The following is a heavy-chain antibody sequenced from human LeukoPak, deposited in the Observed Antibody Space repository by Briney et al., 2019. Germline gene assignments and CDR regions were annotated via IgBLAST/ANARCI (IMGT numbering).Heavy chain of an antibody. Sequence: PSETLSLTCAVYGGSFSGYYWSWIRQPPGKGLEWIGEINHSGSTNYNPSLKSRVTISVDTSKNQFSLKLSSVTAADTAVYYCARGEWLPIYYFDYWGQGTLVTVSS. J-gene: IGHJ4*02. CDR2: INHSGST. CDR1: GGSFSGYY. D-gene: IGHD5-12*01. V-gene: IGHV4-34*01. CDR3: ARGEWLPIYYFDY.